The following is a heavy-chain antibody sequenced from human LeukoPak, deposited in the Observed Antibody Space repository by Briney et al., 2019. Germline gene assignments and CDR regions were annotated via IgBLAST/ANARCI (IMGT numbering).Heavy chain of an antibody. CDR2: IYTSGST. CDR3: ARDGSRGVVFDP. CDR1: GGSISSYY. D-gene: IGHD3-10*01. J-gene: IGHJ5*02. V-gene: IGHV4-4*07. Sequence: SETLSLTCTVSGGSISSYYWSWIRQLAGKGLESIGRIYTSGSTNYNPSLKSRVTISVDTSKNQFSLKLSSVTAADTAVHYCARDGSRGVVFDPWGQGTLVTVSS.